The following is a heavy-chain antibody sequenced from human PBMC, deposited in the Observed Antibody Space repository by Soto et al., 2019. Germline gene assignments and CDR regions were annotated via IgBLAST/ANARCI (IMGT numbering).Heavy chain of an antibody. Sequence: TLSLTCTVSGGSVSSGSYYWSWIRQPPGKGLEWIGYIYYSGSTNYNPSLKSRVTISVDTSKNQFSLKLSSVTAADTAVYYCARNKGGSSYGIELNYWGQGTLVTVSS. V-gene: IGHV4-61*01. CDR2: IYYSGST. D-gene: IGHD5-18*01. J-gene: IGHJ4*02. CDR1: GGSVSSGSYY. CDR3: ARNKGGSSYGIELNY.